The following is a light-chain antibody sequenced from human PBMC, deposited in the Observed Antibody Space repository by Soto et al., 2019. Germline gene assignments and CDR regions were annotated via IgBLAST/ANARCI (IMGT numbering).Light chain of an antibody. CDR3: QQRSDWPLT. V-gene: IGKV3-11*01. Sequence: PGERATLSCRASQSVSSYLAWYQQKPGQAPRLLIYDASNRATGIPARFSGSGSWTDFTLTISSLEPEDFAVYYCQQRSDWPLTFGGGTKVDIK. J-gene: IGKJ4*01. CDR1: QSVSSY. CDR2: DAS.